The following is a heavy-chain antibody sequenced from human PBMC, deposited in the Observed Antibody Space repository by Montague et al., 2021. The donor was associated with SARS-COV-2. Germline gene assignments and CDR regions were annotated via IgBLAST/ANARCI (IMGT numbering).Heavy chain of an antibody. D-gene: IGHD3-10*01. J-gene: IGHJ4*02. Sequence: SETLSLTCTVSGGSVNSGDYFWTWIRQPAGKGLEWIGRIHFTGTTNFSPFFSSRLTMSADTSKNQFSLKLTSVTAADTAIYSGASDRSDFGAGSQGTMDFWGQGTLVTVSS. V-gene: IGHV4-61*10. CDR1: GGSVNSGDYF. CDR3: ASDRSDFGAGSQGTMDF. CDR2: IHFTGTT.